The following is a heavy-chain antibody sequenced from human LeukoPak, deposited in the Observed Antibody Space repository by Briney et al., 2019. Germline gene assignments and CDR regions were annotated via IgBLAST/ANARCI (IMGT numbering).Heavy chain of an antibody. CDR2: IIPIFGTA. D-gene: IGHD5-18*01. J-gene: IGHJ4*02. CDR3: ARGDTAMVLDY. CDR1: GGTFSSYA. Sequence: SVKVSCKASGGTFSSYAISWVRLAPGQGLEWMGGIIPIFGTANYAQKFQGRVTITADKSTSTAYMELSSLRSEDTAVYYCARGDTAMVLDYWGQGTLVTVSS. V-gene: IGHV1-69*06.